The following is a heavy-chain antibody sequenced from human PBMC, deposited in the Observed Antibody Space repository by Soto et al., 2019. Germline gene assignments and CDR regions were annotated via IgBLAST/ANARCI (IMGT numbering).Heavy chain of an antibody. Sequence: GGSLRLSCEASGFIFSTTDMSWVRQAPGKGLEWVSTIYGDGRTTYYADSVRGRFSISRDNSKNMVYLQMDSLRVDDTAIYYCVKNSGWFNSWGQGSLVTVSS. J-gene: IGHJ5*01. D-gene: IGHD3-10*01. V-gene: IGHV3-23*01. CDR1: GFIFSTTD. CDR3: VKNSGWFNS. CDR2: IYGDGRTT.